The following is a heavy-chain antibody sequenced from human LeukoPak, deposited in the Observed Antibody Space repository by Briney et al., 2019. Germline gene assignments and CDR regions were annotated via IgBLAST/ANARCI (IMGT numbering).Heavy chain of an antibody. CDR3: ARSMSVVPSTFDY. CDR1: GGSISSSSYF. Sequence: SETLSLTCTVSGGSISSSSYFWGWIRQPPGKGLEWIGNIYYSGSTHYNPSLKSRATISVDTSKNQFSLKLSSVTAADTAVYYCARSMSVVPSTFDYWGQGTLVTVSS. V-gene: IGHV4-39*07. CDR2: IYYSGST. D-gene: IGHD4-23*01. J-gene: IGHJ4*02.